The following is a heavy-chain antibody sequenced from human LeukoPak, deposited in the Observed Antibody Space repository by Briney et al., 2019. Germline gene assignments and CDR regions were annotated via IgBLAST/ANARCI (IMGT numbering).Heavy chain of an antibody. D-gene: IGHD3-22*01. CDR1: GGTFSSYA. CDR2: IIPIFGTA. Sequence: SVKVSCKASGGTFSSYAISWVRQAPGQGLEWMGGIIPIFGTANYAQKFQGRVTITADESTSTAYMELSSLRSEDTAVYYCAREMGYYYDSSGMFDPWGQGTLVTVSS. J-gene: IGHJ5*02. V-gene: IGHV1-69*13. CDR3: AREMGYYYDSSGMFDP.